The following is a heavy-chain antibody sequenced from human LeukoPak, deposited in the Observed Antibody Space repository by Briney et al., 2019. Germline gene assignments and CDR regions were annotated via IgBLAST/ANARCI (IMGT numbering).Heavy chain of an antibody. CDR3: ATASLYFDN. V-gene: IGHV3-11*04. J-gene: IGHJ4*02. CDR2: ISSGGNTI. CDR1: GLTFSDSY. Sequence: GGSLRLSCAASGLTFSDSYMSWIRQAPGKGLEWVSYISSGGNTIKYADSVKGRFTISRDNARNSLYLQMNSLRAEDTAVYCCATASLYFDNWGQGTLVTVSS.